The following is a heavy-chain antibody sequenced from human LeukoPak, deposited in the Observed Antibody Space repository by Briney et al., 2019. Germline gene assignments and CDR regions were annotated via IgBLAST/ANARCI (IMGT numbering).Heavy chain of an antibody. CDR3: ATYYYDASGYHEGAFDI. Sequence: GRSLRLSCAASGFTFSTYAMHWVRQAPGKGLEWVAVISYDGSNKYYADSVKGRFTISRDNSKNTLYLQMNSLRAEDTAVYFCATYYYDASGYHEGAFDIWGQGTMVIVSS. V-gene: IGHV3-30-3*01. D-gene: IGHD3-22*01. CDR2: ISYDGSNK. J-gene: IGHJ3*02. CDR1: GFTFSTYA.